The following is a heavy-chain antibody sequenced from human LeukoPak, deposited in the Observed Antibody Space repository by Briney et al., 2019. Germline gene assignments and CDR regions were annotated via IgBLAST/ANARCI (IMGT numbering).Heavy chain of an antibody. D-gene: IGHD1-26*01. J-gene: IGHJ4*02. V-gene: IGHV3-48*04. Sequence: PRGALRDSRAASLFTLIRYITKWVGQAPGKGREGVSFISSGGSSTYYADSVKGRFTISRDNAKSSLCLQMESLRAGDTAVYYCAREDGSQLDYWGRGTLVTVSS. CDR1: LFTLIRYI. CDR3: AREDGSQLDY. CDR2: ISSGGSST.